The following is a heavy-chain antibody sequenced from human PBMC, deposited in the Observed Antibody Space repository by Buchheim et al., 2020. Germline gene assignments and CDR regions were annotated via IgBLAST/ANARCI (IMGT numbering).Heavy chain of an antibody. J-gene: IGHJ5*02. CDR3: ARDRRTYPLLGFDP. D-gene: IGHD3-10*01. CDR2: IYYSGST. CDR1: GGSISSYY. Sequence: QVQLQESGPGLVKPSETLSLTCTVSGGSISSYYWSWIRQPPGKGLEWIGYIYYSGSTNYNPSLKSRVTISVDTSKNQSSLKLSSVTAADTAVYYCARDRRTYPLLGFDPWGQGTL. V-gene: IGHV4-59*01.